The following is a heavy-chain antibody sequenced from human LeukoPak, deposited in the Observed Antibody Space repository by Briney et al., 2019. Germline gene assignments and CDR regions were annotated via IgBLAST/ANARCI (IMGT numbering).Heavy chain of an antibody. CDR1: GGTFSSYT. J-gene: IGHJ5*02. CDR2: IIPILGIA. CDR3: ARDLRYYDSSGLNFDP. Sequence: SVKVSCKASGGTFSSYTISWVRQAPGQGLEWMGRIIPILGIANYAQKFQGRVTVTADKSTSTAYMELSSLRSEDTAVYYCARDLRYYDSSGLNFDPWGQGTLVTVSS. V-gene: IGHV1-69*04. D-gene: IGHD3-22*01.